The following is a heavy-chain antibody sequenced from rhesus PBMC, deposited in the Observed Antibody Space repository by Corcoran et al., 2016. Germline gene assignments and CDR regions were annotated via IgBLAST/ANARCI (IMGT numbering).Heavy chain of an antibody. J-gene: IGHJ4*01. CDR1: GYSISSNY. CDR3: ASHGSSYRYFDY. CDR2: IYGSSGTT. Sequence: QVQLQESGPGLVKPSETLSLTCAVSGYSISSNYWSWIRQPPGKGLEWIGDIYGSSGTTYSTPSLKGRVTISTDPSQNQFSLKLSSVTAADTAVYYCASHGSSYRYFDYWGQGVLVTVSS. V-gene: IGHV4-160*01. D-gene: IGHD4-29*01.